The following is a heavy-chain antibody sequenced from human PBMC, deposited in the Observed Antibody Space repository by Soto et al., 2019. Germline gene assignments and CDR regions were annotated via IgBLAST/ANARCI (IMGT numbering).Heavy chain of an antibody. CDR3: ARGGLVVANWFDP. CDR1: GYTFTAYY. V-gene: IGHV1-2*02. Sequence: ASVKVSCKASGYTFTAYYMHWVRQAPGQGLEWMGWINPNSGVTNYAQKFQGRVTMTRDTSISTVYMDLSSLISDDTAVYFCARGGLVVANWFDPWAREPWSPSPQ. D-gene: IGHD2-15*01. J-gene: IGHJ5*02. CDR2: INPNSGVT.